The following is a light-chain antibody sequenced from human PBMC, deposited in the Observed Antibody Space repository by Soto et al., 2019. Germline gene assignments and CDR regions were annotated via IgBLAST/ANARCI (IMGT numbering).Light chain of an antibody. CDR3: FLSYVGARPV. J-gene: IGLJ3*02. CDR1: TGAVTSHHY. CDR2: DTT. V-gene: IGLV7-46*01. Sequence: QAVVTQEPSLTVSPGGTVTLTCGSSTGAVTSHHYTYWFQQKPGQAPRTLIYDTTNKQSWTPARFSGSLLGGKAALTLSGAQPEDEAEYYCFLSYVGARPVFGGGTKLTVL.